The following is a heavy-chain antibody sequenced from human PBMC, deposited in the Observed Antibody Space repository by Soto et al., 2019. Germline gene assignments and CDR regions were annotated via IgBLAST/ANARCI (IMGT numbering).Heavy chain of an antibody. V-gene: IGHV3-23*01. Sequence: VQLLESGGGLVQPGGSLRLSCVASGFTFSSYAMSWVRQAPGQRLEWVATFSGGRDTTWHADSVKGRFTVSRDSSKNTLPLQRNILRPEDTALYYCAKASSATCTGSICYSFDYWGQGTLVTVSS. D-gene: IGHD2-21*01. CDR2: FSGGRDTT. J-gene: IGHJ4*02. CDR3: AKASSATCTGSICYSFDY. CDR1: GFTFSSYA.